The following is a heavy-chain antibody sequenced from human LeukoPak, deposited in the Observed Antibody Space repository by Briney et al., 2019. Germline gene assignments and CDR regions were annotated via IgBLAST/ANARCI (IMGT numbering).Heavy chain of an antibody. V-gene: IGHV4-59*01. Sequence: SETLSLTCTVSGGSISSYYWSWIRQPPGKGLEWIGYIYYSGSTNYNPSLKSRVTISVDTSKNQFSLKLSSVTAADTAVYYCARESSSGWYDEPDRFDYWGQGTLVTVSS. CDR1: GGSISSYY. D-gene: IGHD6-13*01. CDR3: ARESSSGWYDEPDRFDY. J-gene: IGHJ4*02. CDR2: IYYSGST.